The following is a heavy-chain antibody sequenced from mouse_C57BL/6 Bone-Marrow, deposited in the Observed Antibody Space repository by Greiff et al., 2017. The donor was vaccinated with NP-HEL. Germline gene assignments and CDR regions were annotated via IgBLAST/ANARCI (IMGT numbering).Heavy chain of an antibody. CDR1: GYTFTSYW. Sequence: QVQLKQPGAELVKPGASVKLSCKASGYTFTSYWMQWVKQRPGQGLEWIGEIDPSDSYTNYNQKFKGKATLTVDTSSSTAYMQLSSLTSEDSAVYYCARGDYGSSWYFDVWGTGTTVTVSS. J-gene: IGHJ1*03. V-gene: IGHV1-50*01. CDR3: ARGDYGSSWYFDV. CDR2: IDPSDSYT. D-gene: IGHD1-1*01.